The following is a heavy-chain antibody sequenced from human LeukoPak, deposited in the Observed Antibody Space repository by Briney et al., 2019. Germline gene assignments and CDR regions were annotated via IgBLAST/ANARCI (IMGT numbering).Heavy chain of an antibody. Sequence: PGRSLRLSCAASGFTFSNYGMHWVRQAPGKGLEWVAIIWYDGSNKYYADSVQGRFTVSRDNSKNTLYLQMNSLRAEDTAVYYCAKDLRYDFWSGQNWGQGTLVTVSS. CDR3: AKDLRYDFWSGQN. J-gene: IGHJ4*02. D-gene: IGHD3-3*01. CDR2: IWYDGSNK. CDR1: GFTFSNYG. V-gene: IGHV3-33*06.